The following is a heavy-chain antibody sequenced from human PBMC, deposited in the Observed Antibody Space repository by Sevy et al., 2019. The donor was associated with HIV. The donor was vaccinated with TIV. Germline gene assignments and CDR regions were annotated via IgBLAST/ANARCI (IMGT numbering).Heavy chain of an antibody. V-gene: IGHV3-23*01. J-gene: IGHJ4*02. CDR2: FTGSGTNT. CDR1: GFTFSSYA. Sequence: GGSLRLSCAASGFTFSSYAMSWVRQAPGKGLEGVSSFTGSGTNTFYADSVKGRFTISRYNSKNTLYQKMNSLRAEDTDVYYCAKDSILVAGHFNYWGQGTLVTLSS. D-gene: IGHD6-19*01. CDR3: AKDSILVAGHFNY.